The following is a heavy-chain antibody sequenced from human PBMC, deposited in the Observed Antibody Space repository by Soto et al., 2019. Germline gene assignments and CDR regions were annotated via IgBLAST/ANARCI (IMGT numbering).Heavy chain of an antibody. V-gene: IGHV3-30-3*01. J-gene: IGHJ4*02. CDR3: AREVHYDFWSGFNTHAYYFDD. CDR2: ISDDGSNT. D-gene: IGHD3-3*01. CDR1: GFTFSRHT. Sequence: QVQLVESGGGVVQPGRSLRLSCAASGFTFSRHTMHWVRQAPGKGLEWVAAISDDGSNTYYADSVKGRFTISRDNSKNTLYLQMISLSSEDTAVHHCAREVHYDFWSGFNTHAYYFDDWGQGTLVTVSS.